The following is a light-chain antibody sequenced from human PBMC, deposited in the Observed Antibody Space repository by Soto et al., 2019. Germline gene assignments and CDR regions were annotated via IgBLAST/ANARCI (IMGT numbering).Light chain of an antibody. CDR3: QHYNSWPRTWT. CDR1: QSVSIN. V-gene: IGKV3-15*01. CDR2: SAS. Sequence: EIVLPQSPAPLSLSPGERATISCRASQSVSINLAWYQQKPGQAPRLLIYSASTRATGIPARFSGSGSGTEFTLTISSLHSEAFAVYHCQHYNSWPRTWTFGQGTKV. J-gene: IGKJ1*01.